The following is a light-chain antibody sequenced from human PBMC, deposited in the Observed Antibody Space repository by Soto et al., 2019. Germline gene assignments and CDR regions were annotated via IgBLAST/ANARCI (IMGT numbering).Light chain of an antibody. CDR2: AAS. J-gene: IGKJ5*01. V-gene: IGKV1-9*01. CDR1: QDISSF. Sequence: DIQMTQSPSSLSASAGDRVTITCRASQDISSFLAWYQQNPGKAPKLLIYAASTLQSGVPSRFSGSGSGTDFTLTISSLQPEDFATYYCQQLDSYPITFGQGTRLEIK. CDR3: QQLDSYPIT.